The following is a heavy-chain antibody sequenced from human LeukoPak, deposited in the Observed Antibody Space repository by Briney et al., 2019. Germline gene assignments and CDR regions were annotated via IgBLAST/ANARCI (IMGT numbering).Heavy chain of an antibody. CDR3: ATKTYYYDSSGYYQYYFDY. J-gene: IGHJ4*02. CDR1: GFTFSSFW. V-gene: IGHV3-74*03. D-gene: IGHD3-22*01. Sequence: GGSLRLSCAASGFTFSSFWMHWVRQAPGKGLVWVSCIYTDGSGTMYADSVKGRFTISRDNAKNTLYLQMNSLRAEDTAVYYCATKTYYYDSSGYYQYYFDYWGQGTLVTVSS. CDR2: IYTDGSGT.